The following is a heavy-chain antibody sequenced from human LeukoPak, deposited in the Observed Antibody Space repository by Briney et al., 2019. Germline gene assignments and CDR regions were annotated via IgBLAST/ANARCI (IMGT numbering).Heavy chain of an antibody. CDR1: GGSISDSNYY. CDR2: IYYSGSA. Sequence: SETLSLTCSVSGGSISDSNYYWGWIRQPPGRGLEWIANIYYSGSAYYSPSLKSRVTVSVDTSKNQFSLKLNSVTAADTAVYYCAREVADYDSSGYYSSGDWFDPWGQGTLVTVSS. J-gene: IGHJ5*02. CDR3: AREVADYDSSGYYSSGDWFDP. D-gene: IGHD3-22*01. V-gene: IGHV4-39*02.